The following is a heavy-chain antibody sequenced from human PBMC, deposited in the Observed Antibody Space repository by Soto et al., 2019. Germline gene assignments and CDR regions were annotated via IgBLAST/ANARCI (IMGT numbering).Heavy chain of an antibody. CDR2: IIPKSGGA. V-gene: IGHV1-2*02. CDR3: ARSREDEWPDALDT. D-gene: IGHD2-8*01. J-gene: IGHJ3*02. Sequence: QVQLVQSGAEVRKPGASVKVSCKASGYTFTDYDMHWVRQAPGQGLEWMGWIIPKSGGATYLQKFRGRRTLTRDTATNTAYLELNRLTSDDTAVYYCARSREDEWPDALDTWGQGTMVTVSS. CDR1: GYTFTDYD.